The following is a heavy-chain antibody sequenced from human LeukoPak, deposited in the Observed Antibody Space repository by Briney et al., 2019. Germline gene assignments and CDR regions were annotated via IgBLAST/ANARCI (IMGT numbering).Heavy chain of an antibody. J-gene: IGHJ4*02. CDR3: AKNRADSSSWYFDY. V-gene: IGHV3-30*18. D-gene: IGHD6-13*01. Sequence: GGSLRLSCAASGFTFSSFAMHWVRQAPGKGLEGVAIISYDGSNKYYADSVKGRFTLSRDNSKNTLYLQMNSLRVEDTAVYYCAKNRADSSSWYFDYWGQGTLVTVSS. CDR1: GFTFSSFA. CDR2: ISYDGSNK.